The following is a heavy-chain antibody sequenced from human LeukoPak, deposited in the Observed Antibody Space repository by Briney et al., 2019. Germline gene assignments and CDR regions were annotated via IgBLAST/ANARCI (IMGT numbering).Heavy chain of an antibody. D-gene: IGHD6-6*01. V-gene: IGHV4-34*01. CDR1: GGSFSGYY. J-gene: IGHJ5*02. CDR3: ARRTEGGSSPKTNWFDP. CDR2: INHSGST. Sequence: SETLSLTCAVYGGSFSGYYWSWIRQPPGKGLEWIGEINHSGSTNYNPSLKSRVTISVDTSKNQFSLKLSSVTAADTAVYYCARRTEGGSSPKTNWFDPWGQGTLVTVSS.